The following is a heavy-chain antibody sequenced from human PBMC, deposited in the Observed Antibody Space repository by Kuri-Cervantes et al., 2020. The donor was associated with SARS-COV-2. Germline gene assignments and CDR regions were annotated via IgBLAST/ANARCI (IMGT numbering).Heavy chain of an antibody. CDR2: IYYSGST. Sequence: GSLRLSCTVSGGSISSSSYYWGWIRQPPGKGLEWIGSIYYSGSTYYNPSLKSRVTISVDTSKSQFSLKLSSVTAADTAVYYCARLTTVTTFDYWGQGTLVTVSS. CDR3: ARLTTVTTFDY. V-gene: IGHV4-39*01. J-gene: IGHJ4*02. D-gene: IGHD4-17*01. CDR1: GGSISSSSYY.